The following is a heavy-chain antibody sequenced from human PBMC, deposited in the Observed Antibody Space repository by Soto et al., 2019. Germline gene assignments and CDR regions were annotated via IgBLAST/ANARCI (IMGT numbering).Heavy chain of an antibody. J-gene: IGHJ5*02. D-gene: IGHD3-10*01. CDR2: INHSGST. CDR3: ARGLTYYSDSGRSNWFDP. CDR1: GESFSGYY. Sequence: SETLSLTCAVYGESFSGYYWSWIRQPPGKGLEWIGEINHSGSTNSNPSLKSRVTISVDTSKNQFSLKLSFVTAADTAVYYCARGLTYYSDSGRSNWFDPWGQGTLVTVS. V-gene: IGHV4-34*01.